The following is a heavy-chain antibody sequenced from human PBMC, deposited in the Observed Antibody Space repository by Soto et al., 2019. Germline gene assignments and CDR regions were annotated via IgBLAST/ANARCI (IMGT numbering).Heavy chain of an antibody. CDR1: GGSFSGYY. J-gene: IGHJ6*02. D-gene: IGHD1-26*01. CDR2: INHSGST. CDR3: ARGSGNYYYYGLDV. Sequence: SETLSLTCAVYGGSFSGYYWSWIRQPPGKGLEWIGEINHSGSTNYNPSLRSRVTISVDTSKKQFSLKLSSVTAADTAVYYCARGSGNYYYYGLDVWGQGTTVTVSS. V-gene: IGHV4-34*01.